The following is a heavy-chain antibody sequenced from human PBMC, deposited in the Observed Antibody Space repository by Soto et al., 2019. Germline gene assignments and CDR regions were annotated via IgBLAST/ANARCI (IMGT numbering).Heavy chain of an antibody. D-gene: IGHD1-1*01. J-gene: IGHJ4*02. Sequence: PGGSLRLSCAAYGFTFSSYSMNWVRQAPGKGLEWVSSISSSSSYIYYADSVKGRFTISRDNAKNSLYLQMNSLRAEDTAVYYCARDRGPATANWWGQGTLVTVSS. CDR2: ISSSSSYI. V-gene: IGHV3-21*01. CDR3: ARDRGPATANW. CDR1: GFTFSSYS.